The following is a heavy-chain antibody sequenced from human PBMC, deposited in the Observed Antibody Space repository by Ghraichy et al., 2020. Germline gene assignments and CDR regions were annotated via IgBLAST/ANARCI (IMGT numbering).Heavy chain of an antibody. D-gene: IGHD1-26*01. CDR2: ISSKSTYI. J-gene: IGHJ6*03. CDR1: GFTFSPYN. CDR3: ARDMYSGSYNDYYYYMDV. V-gene: IGHV3-21*01. Sequence: GESLNISCAASGFTFSPYNMNWVRQAPGKGLEWVSSISSKSTYIYYADSVKGRFTISRDNAKNSLFLQMNSVRAEDTAVYYCARDMYSGSYNDYYYYMDVWGKGTTVTVSS.